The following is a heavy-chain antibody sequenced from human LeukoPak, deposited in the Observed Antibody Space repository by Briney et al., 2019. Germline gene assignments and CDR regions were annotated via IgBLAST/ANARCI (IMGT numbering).Heavy chain of an antibody. Sequence: PGGSLRLSCAASGFTFSSYRMKWVRQAPGKGLEWVSSISSGSSYIYHADSVKGRFTISRDNAKNSLYLQMNSLRAEDTAVYYCATDQDAFDFWGQGTMVTVSS. CDR2: ISSGSSYI. CDR1: GFTFSSYR. CDR3: ATDQDAFDF. V-gene: IGHV3-21*01. J-gene: IGHJ3*01.